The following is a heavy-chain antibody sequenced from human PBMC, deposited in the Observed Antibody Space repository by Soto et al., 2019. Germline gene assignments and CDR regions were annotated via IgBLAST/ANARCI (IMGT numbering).Heavy chain of an antibody. CDR2: VSFDSKNK. J-gene: IGHJ6*02. Sequence: LVESGGGVVQPGRSLTLSCAASGFTFHSFSMRWVRQAPGKGLEWVATVSFDSKNKYYIDSVEGRFTISRDNSKSVMSLQMTSLRHEDTAVYYCAKESVEATYSYYGMDVWGPGTTVTVSS. V-gene: IGHV3-30*18. CDR3: AKESVEATYSYYGMDV. D-gene: IGHD3-16*02. CDR1: GFTFHSFS.